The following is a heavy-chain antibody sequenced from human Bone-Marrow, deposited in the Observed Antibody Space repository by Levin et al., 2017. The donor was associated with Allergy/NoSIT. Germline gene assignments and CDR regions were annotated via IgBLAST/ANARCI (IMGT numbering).Heavy chain of an antibody. Sequence: GGSLRLSCAASGFTFSSYWMSWVRQAPGKGLEWVANIKQDGSEKYYVDSVKGRFTISRDNAKNSLYLQMNSLRAEDTAVYYCARLYYYDSSGSYYGMDVWGQGTTVTVSS. CDR3: ARLYYYDSSGSYYGMDV. CDR1: GFTFSSYW. D-gene: IGHD3-22*01. J-gene: IGHJ6*02. CDR2: IKQDGSEK. V-gene: IGHV3-7*01.